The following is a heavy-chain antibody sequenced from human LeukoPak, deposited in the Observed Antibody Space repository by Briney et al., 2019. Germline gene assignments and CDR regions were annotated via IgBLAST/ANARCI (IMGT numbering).Heavy chain of an antibody. CDR2: IYSNERT. CDR1: GGSISSYY. Sequence: SETLSLTCSVFGGSISSYYWSRIRQPAGKGLEWIGRIYSNERTNYNPSLKSRVTMSVDTSKNQFSLKLSSVAAADTAVYYCARESGSCIDYWGQGTLVTVSS. V-gene: IGHV4-4*07. J-gene: IGHJ4*02. CDR3: ARESGSCIDY. D-gene: IGHD1-26*01.